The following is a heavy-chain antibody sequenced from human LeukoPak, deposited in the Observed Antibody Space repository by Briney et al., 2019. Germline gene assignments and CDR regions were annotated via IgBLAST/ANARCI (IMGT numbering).Heavy chain of an antibody. J-gene: IGHJ2*01. V-gene: IGHV1-69*13. CDR1: GGTFSSYA. CDR2: VIPIFGTA. Sequence: ASVKVSCKASGGTFSSYAISWVRQAPGQGLEWMGGVIPIFGTANYAQKLHGRVTITADESTSTAYVELSSRGSEDMAVYYCARTVDSSGWYGYCDLWARGTLVTVSS. CDR3: ARTVDSSGWYGYCDL. D-gene: IGHD6-19*01.